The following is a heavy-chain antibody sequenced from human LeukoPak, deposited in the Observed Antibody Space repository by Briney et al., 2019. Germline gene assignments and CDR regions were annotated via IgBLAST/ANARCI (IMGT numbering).Heavy chain of an antibody. D-gene: IGHD3-3*02. J-gene: IGHJ4*02. CDR2: IYYGGST. V-gene: IGHV4-59*08. CDR3: ARQLAGLAPPGFIDS. Sequence: SETLSLTCTVSGGSISSPYWTWIRQPPGKGLEWVGYIYYGGSTDYSPSLKSRATISLDTSKNQFSLHLTSVTAADTAVYYCARQLAGLAPPGFIDSWGQGTLVTVSS. CDR1: GGSISSPY.